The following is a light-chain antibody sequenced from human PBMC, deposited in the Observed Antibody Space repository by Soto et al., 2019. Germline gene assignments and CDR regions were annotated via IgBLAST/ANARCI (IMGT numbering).Light chain of an antibody. J-gene: IGKJ3*01. CDR2: DAS. CDR3: QQRRGFT. Sequence: EIVLTQSPATLSLSPGERATLSCRASQGVSSYLAWYQQKPGQAPRLLIYDASNRATRIPARFSGSGPGTDFTLTISSLEPEDFAVYYCQQRRGFTFGPGTKVDIK. CDR1: QGVSSY. V-gene: IGKV3D-11*01.